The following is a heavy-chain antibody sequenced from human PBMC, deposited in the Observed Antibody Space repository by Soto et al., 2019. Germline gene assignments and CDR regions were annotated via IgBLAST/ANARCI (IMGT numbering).Heavy chain of an antibody. CDR1: GGTFRNYP. V-gene: IGHV1-69*02. J-gene: IGHJ4*02. CDR2: IFPLTDIP. Sequence: QVQLVQSGTEVKKPGSSVKVSCKASGGTFRNYPINWVRQAPGQGLEWMGSIFPLTDIPDYAQNFQARLTISADKSTRTAYMEFSSLTSDDPAMYFCARGPLVVLNYFESWGQGTLVTVSS. CDR3: ARGPLVVLNYFES.